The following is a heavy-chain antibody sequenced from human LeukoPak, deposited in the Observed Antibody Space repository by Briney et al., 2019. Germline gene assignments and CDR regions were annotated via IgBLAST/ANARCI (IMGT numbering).Heavy chain of an antibody. CDR1: GGSISSYY. V-gene: IGHV4-4*07. CDR3: ARDKYDILTGYEYFDY. J-gene: IGHJ4*02. D-gene: IGHD3-9*01. CDR2: IYTSGST. Sequence: PSETLSLTYTVSGGSISSYYWSWIRQPAGKGLEWIGRIYTSGSTNYNPSLKSRVTMSVDTSKNQFSLKLSSVTTADTAVYYCARDKYDILTGYEYFDYWGQGTLVTVSS.